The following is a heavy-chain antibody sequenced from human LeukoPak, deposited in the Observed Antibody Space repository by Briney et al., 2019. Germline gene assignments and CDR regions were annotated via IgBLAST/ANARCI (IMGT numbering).Heavy chain of an antibody. CDR2: IGRGVGST. J-gene: IGHJ3*02. CDR3: AKDTPFRYCSSTSCHREGAFDI. Sequence: PGGSLRLSCAASGFTFSRYDLSWVRQAPGKGLECVSTIGRGVGSTYYADSVKGRFTISRDNSKNTLYLQMNSLRAEDTAVYYCAKDTPFRYCSSTSCHREGAFDIWGQGTMVTVSS. V-gene: IGHV3-23*01. D-gene: IGHD2-2*01. CDR1: GFTFSRYD.